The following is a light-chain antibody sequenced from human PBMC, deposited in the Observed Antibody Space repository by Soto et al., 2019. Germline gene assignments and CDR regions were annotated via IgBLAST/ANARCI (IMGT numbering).Light chain of an antibody. J-gene: IGKJ1*01. CDR3: QQYGSSPT. V-gene: IGKV3-20*01. CDR2: DVS. Sequence: EIVLTQSPGTLSLSPGERATLSCRSSQSVSSNYLAWYQQKPDQAPRLVIYDVSGRATGIPDRFSGSGSGTDFTLTSSRLEPEDVAVYYCQQYGSSPTFGQGTKVEIK. CDR1: QSVSSNY.